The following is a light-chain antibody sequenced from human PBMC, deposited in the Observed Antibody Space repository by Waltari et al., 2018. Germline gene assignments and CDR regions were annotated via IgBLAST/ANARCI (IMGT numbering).Light chain of an antibody. V-gene: IGKV3-11*01. J-gene: IGKJ4*01. CDR2: DAS. CDR1: QSVSHY. Sequence: EIVLTQSPATLSLSPGERATLSCRASQSVSHYLAWYQQKPGQVPRLLIYDASHRATGIPARFRGSGSGTDFTLTISSLEPEDFAVYFCQQRSNWPLTFGGGTKVEIK. CDR3: QQRSNWPLT.